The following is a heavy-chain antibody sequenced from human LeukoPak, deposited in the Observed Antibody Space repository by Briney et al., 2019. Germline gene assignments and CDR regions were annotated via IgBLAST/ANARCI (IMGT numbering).Heavy chain of an antibody. CDR2: ISGSGTNT. CDR1: GFTFSNYG. Sequence: GGSLRLSCGASGFTFSNYGMTWVRQAPGKGLEWVSGISGSGTNTYYADSVRGRFTISRDNSKNTLYLQMSSLRAEDTAVYFCAKLAKVIRHDAFDIWGQGTMVTVSS. CDR3: AKLAKVIRHDAFDI. D-gene: IGHD4-17*01. J-gene: IGHJ3*02. V-gene: IGHV3-23*01.